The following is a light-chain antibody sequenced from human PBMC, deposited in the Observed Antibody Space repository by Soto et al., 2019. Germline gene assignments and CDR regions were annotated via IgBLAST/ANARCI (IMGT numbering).Light chain of an antibody. CDR1: XXNIGSND. Sequence: QSVLTQPPXASGXXXXRXXXXXXXXXXNIGSNDAFWYQQLPGTAPKLLIYRSNQRPSGVPDRFSGSKSGTSASLAISGLRSEDEADYYCASWDYSLSGVLFGGGTKLTVL. CDR2: RSN. J-gene: IGLJ2*01. CDR3: ASWDYSLSGVL. V-gene: IGLV1-47*01.